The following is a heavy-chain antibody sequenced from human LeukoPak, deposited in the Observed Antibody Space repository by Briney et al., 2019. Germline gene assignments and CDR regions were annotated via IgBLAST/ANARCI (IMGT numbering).Heavy chain of an antibody. CDR1: GYTFTSYG. CDR2: ISAYNGNT. D-gene: IGHD6-13*01. CDR3: ARARVAAAAGTSDY. J-gene: IGHJ4*02. V-gene: IGHV1-18*01. Sequence: ASVKVSCKASGYTFTSYGISWVRQAPGQGLEWMGWISAYNGNTNYAQKLQGRVTMTTDTSTSAAYMELRSLRSDDTAVYYCARARVAAAAGTSDYWGQGTLVTVSS.